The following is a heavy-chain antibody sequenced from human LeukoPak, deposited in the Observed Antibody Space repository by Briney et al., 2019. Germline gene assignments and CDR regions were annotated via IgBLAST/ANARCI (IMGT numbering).Heavy chain of an antibody. CDR3: ASPSNVVAATASYYYYGMDV. CDR1: GYTFTGYY. V-gene: IGHV1-2*02. D-gene: IGHD2-15*01. CDR2: INPNSGGT. J-gene: IGHJ6*02. Sequence: ASVKVSCKAPGYTFTGYYMHWVRQAPGQGLEWMGWINPNSGGTNYAQKFQGRVTMTRDTSISTAYMELSRLRSDDTAVYYCASPSNVVAATASYYYYGMDVWGQGTTVTVSS.